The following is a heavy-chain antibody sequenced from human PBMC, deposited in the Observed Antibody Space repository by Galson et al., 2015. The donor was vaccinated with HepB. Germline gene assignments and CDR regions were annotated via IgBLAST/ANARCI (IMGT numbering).Heavy chain of an antibody. D-gene: IGHD2-15*01. CDR3: ATQIDPRLYCSGGRCYSPPQYYYYYYGMDV. J-gene: IGHJ6*02. Sequence: SVKVSCKASGGTFSSYAISWVRQAPGQGLEWMGGLIPIFGAASYAQKFQGRVTITADESTSTANMELSSLRSEDTAVYYCATQIDPRLYCSGGRCYSPPQYYYYYYGMDVWGQGTTVTVSS. CDR1: GGTFSSYA. CDR2: LIPIFGAA. V-gene: IGHV1-69*13.